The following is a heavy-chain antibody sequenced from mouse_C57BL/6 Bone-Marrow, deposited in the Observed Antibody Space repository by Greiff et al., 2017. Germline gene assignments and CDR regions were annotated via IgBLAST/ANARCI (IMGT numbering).Heavy chain of an antibody. CDR2: IYPRSGNT. CDR3: ANVALRLGDD. Sequence: VQLQQSGAELVRPGASVKLSCKASGYTFTSYGISWVKQRTGQGLEWIGEIYPRSGNTYYNEKFKGKATLTADKSSSTAYMELRSLTSEDSAVYFCANVALRLGDDWGRGTTLTVSS. CDR1: GYTFTSYG. D-gene: IGHD1-2*01. J-gene: IGHJ2*01. V-gene: IGHV1-81*01.